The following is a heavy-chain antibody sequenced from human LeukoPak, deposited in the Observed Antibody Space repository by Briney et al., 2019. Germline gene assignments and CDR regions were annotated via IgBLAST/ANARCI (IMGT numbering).Heavy chain of an antibody. CDR1: GFSFSDYY. CDR2: ISNSGRTI. Sequence: GGSLRLSCTASGFSFSDYYMSWVRQAPGKGLGWVSYISNSGRTIYYADSVKGRFTISRDNAKNSLYLQMDSLRAEDAAVYYCARAGYCSRGICYSFDYWGQGTLVTVSS. D-gene: IGHD2-15*01. J-gene: IGHJ4*02. CDR3: ARAGYCSRGICYSFDY. V-gene: IGHV3-11*01.